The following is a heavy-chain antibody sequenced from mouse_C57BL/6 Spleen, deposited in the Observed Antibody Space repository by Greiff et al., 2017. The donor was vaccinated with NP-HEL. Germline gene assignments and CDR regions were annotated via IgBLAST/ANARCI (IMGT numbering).Heavy chain of an antibody. D-gene: IGHD1-1*01. CDR3: ARDSYYYGSSPYWYFDV. J-gene: IGHJ1*03. CDR1: GFTFSSYA. CDR2: ISDGGSYT. V-gene: IGHV5-4*01. Sequence: EVKLVESGGGLVKPGGSLKLSCAASGFTFSSYAMSWVRQTPEKRLEWVATISDGGSYTYYPDNVKGRFTISRDNAKNNLYLQMSHLKSEDTAMYYCARDSYYYGSSPYWYFDVWGTGTTVTVSS.